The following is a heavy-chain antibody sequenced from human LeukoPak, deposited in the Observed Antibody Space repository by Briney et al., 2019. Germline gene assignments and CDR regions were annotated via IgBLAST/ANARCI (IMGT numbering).Heavy chain of an antibody. CDR2: IRYDGSNK. J-gene: IGHJ3*02. V-gene: IGHV3-30*02. CDR3: ARDQASGSYYVDAFDI. CDR1: GFTFSNYG. Sequence: GGSLRLSCAASGFTFSNYGIHWVRQAPGKGLEWVAFIRYDGSNKYYADSVKGRFTISRDNSKNTLYLQMNSLRPEDTAVYYCARDQASGSYYVDAFDIWGQGTMVTVSS. D-gene: IGHD1-26*01.